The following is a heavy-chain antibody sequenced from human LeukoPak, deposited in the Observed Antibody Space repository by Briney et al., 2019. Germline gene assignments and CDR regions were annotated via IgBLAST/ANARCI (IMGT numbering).Heavy chain of an antibody. Sequence: ASVKVSCKASGYTFTSYYMHWVRQAPGQGLEWMGIINPSGGSTSYAQKFQGRVTMTRDTSTSTVYMELSSLRSEVTAVYYCARAGYFDWLLYYYFDYWGQGTLVTISS. J-gene: IGHJ4*02. CDR3: ARAGYFDWLLYYYFDY. CDR1: GYTFTSYY. CDR2: INPSGGST. V-gene: IGHV1-46*01. D-gene: IGHD3-9*01.